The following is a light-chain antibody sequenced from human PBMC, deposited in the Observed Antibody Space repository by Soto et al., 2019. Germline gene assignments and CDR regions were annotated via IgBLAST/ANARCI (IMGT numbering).Light chain of an antibody. V-gene: IGLV2-14*03. CDR2: DVS. Sequence: QSALTQPASVYGSPGQSITISCTGTNSDIGGYNYVSWYQQHPGKAPKLMIYDVSTRHSGVSYRFSGSKSGNPDSLPISGLQAEDESVYYFSSYTSRSTLGVFVGGTQLTVL. J-gene: IGLJ2*01. CDR1: NSDIGGYNY. CDR3: SSYTSRSTLGV.